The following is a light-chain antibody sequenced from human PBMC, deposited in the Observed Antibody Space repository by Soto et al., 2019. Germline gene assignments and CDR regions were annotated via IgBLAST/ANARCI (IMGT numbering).Light chain of an antibody. Sequence: EIVMTQSPATLSVSPGERATLSCRASQSVSSNLAWYQQKPGQAPRLLIYGASTRATGIPARFSGSGSGTQFTLTISRLQSEDSAVYYCQQRSNWLITFGQGTRLEIK. V-gene: IGKV3-15*01. CDR1: QSVSSN. J-gene: IGKJ5*01. CDR2: GAS. CDR3: QQRSNWLIT.